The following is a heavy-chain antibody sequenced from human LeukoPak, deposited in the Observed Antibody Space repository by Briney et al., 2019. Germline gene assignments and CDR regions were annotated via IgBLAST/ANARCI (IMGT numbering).Heavy chain of an antibody. J-gene: IGHJ5*02. CDR1: GYTFTDYY. CDR3: ARAPPCSGGTGNCYTGYSWFDP. V-gene: IGHV1-2*02. CDR2: INPNSGGT. Sequence: ASVTVSCKASGYTFTDYYVHWVRQAPGQGLEWMGWINPNSGGTKYAQKFQGRVTMTRDTSIITAYMELSRLRSDDTAVYYCARAPPCSGGTGNCYTGYSWFDPRGQGALVTVSS. D-gene: IGHD2-15*01.